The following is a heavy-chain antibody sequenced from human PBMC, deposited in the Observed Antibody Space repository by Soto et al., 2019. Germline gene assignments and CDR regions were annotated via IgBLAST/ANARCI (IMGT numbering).Heavy chain of an antibody. CDR2: INPNSGGT. CDR3: ARDPGGTVVTPSGWRYEYYFDY. CDR1: GYTFTGYY. J-gene: IGHJ4*02. D-gene: IGHD2-15*01. Sequence: QVQLVQSGAEVKKPGASVKVSCKASGYTFTGYYMHWVRQAPGQGLEWMGWINPNSGGTNYAQKFQGWVTMTRDTSISTADMELSRLRSDDTAVYYCARDPGGTVVTPSGWRYEYYFDYWGQGTLVTVSS. V-gene: IGHV1-2*04.